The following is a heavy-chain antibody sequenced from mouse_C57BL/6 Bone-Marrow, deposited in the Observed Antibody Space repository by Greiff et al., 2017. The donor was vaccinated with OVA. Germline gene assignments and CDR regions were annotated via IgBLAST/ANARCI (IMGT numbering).Heavy chain of an antibody. CDR3: AVYGLDY. CDR2: IDPSDSYT. Sequence: QVQLQQPGAELVKPGASVKLSCKASGYTFTSYWMHWVKQRPGRGLEWIGEIDPSDSYTNYNQKFKGKATLTVDTSSSTAYMQLSSLTSEDSAVYYCAVYGLDYWGQGTTLTVSS. D-gene: IGHD1-2*01. V-gene: IGHV1-69*02. J-gene: IGHJ2*01. CDR1: GYTFTSYW.